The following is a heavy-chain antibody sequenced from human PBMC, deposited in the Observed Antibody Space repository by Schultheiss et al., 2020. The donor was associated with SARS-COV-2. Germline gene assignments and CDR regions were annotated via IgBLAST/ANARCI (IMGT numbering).Heavy chain of an antibody. CDR1: GFTFSSYS. Sequence: GGSLRLSCAASGFTFSSYSMNWVRQAPGKGLEWVSVIYSCGSTYYADSVKGRFTISRDNAKNTLFLEMNSLRAEDTAEYYCAKAPTYSGSSGFFDSWGQGTLVTVSS. D-gene: IGHD1-26*01. J-gene: IGHJ4*02. CDR2: IYSCGST. CDR3: AKAPTYSGSSGFFDS. V-gene: IGHV3-53*01.